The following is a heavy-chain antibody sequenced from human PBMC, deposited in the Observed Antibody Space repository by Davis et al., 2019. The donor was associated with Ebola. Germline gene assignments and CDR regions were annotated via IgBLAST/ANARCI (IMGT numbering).Heavy chain of an antibody. CDR2: MNPNSGNT. V-gene: IGHV1-8*01. CDR3: ASQINWNYDLGGYYYYYGMDV. CDR1: GYTFTSYD. Sequence: AASVKVSCKASGYTFTSYDINWVRQATGQGLEWMGWMNPNSGNTGYAQKFQGRVTMTRNTSIRTAYMELSSLRSEDTAVYYCASQINWNYDLGGYYYYYGMDVWGKGTTVTVSS. J-gene: IGHJ6*04. D-gene: IGHD1-7*01.